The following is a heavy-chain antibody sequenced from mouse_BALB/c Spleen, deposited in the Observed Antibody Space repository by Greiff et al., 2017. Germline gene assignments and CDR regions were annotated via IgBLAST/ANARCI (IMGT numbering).Heavy chain of an antibody. D-gene: IGHD2-1*01. CDR2: ISYSGST. CDR3: ARTLYYGNHGGFAY. Sequence: DVKLQESGPGLVKPSQSLSLTCTVTGYSITSDYAWNWIRQFPGNKLEWMGYISYSGSTSYNPSLKSRISITRDTSKNQFFLQLNSVTTEDTATYYCARTLYYGNHGGFAYWGQGTLVTVSA. J-gene: IGHJ3*01. CDR1: GYSITSDYA. V-gene: IGHV3-2*02.